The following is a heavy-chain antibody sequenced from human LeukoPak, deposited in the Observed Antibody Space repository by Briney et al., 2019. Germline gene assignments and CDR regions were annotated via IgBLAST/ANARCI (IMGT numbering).Heavy chain of an antibody. V-gene: IGHV3-23*01. J-gene: IGHJ4*02. CDR3: AKGGLDYYDSSGSFDY. Sequence: PGGSLRLSCAASGFTFSSYAMSWVRQAPGKGLEWVSAISGSGGSTYYADSVKGRFTISRDNSKNTLYLQMNSLRAEDTAVYYCAKGGLDYYDSSGSFDYWGQGTLVTVSS. CDR2: ISGSGGST. D-gene: IGHD3-22*01. CDR1: GFTFSSYA.